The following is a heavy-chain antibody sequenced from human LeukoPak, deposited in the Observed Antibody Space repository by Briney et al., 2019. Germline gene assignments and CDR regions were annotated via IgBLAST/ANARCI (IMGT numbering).Heavy chain of an antibody. J-gene: IGHJ4*02. CDR2: IYYSGST. D-gene: IGHD6-19*01. V-gene: IGHV4-39*07. CDR3: ASPTGLYSSGRNEDY. CDR1: GGSISSSSYY. Sequence: SETLSLTCTVSGGSISSSSYYWGWVRQPPGEGLGWIGSIYYSGSTYYNPSLKSRVTISVDTSKNQFSLKLSSVTAADTAVYYCASPTGLYSSGRNEDYWGQGTLVTVSS.